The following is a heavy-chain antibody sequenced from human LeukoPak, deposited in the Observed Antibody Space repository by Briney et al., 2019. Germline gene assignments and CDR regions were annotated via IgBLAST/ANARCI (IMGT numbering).Heavy chain of an antibody. CDR1: GGSISSGVYY. D-gene: IGHD2-15*01. V-gene: IGHV4-31*03. CDR2: IYYSGST. Sequence: SQTLPLTCTLSGGSISSGVYYWSWIRQHPGKGLEWIGYIYYSGSTYYNPSLKSRVTISVDTSKNQFSLKLSSVTAADTAVYYCARALRGYPVAFDIWGQGTMVTVSS. CDR3: ARALRGYPVAFDI. J-gene: IGHJ3*02.